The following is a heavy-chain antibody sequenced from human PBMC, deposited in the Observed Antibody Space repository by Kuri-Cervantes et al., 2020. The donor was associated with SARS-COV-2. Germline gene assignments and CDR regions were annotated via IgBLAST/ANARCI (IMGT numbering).Heavy chain of an antibody. CDR1: GFTVSSNY. D-gene: IGHD3-22*01. Sequence: GESLKISCAASGFTVSSNYMSWVRQAPGKGLEWVSVIYSGGSTYYADSVKGRFTISRDNSKNTLYLQMNSLRAEDTAVYYCARVDSSGYFNWFDPWGQGTLVTVSS. CDR3: ARVDSSGYFNWFDP. J-gene: IGHJ5*02. CDR2: IYSGGST. V-gene: IGHV3-66*02.